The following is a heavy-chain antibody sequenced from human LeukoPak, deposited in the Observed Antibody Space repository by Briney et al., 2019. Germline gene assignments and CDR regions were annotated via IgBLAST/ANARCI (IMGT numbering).Heavy chain of an antibody. Sequence: PGGSLRLSCAASGFTFDDYTMHWVRQAPGKGLEWVSLISWDGGSTYYADSVKGRFTISRDNAKNSLYLQMNSLRTEDTAVYYCARGRGYEFDAFDIWGQGTMVTVSS. V-gene: IGHV3-43*01. CDR2: ISWDGGST. CDR1: GFTFDDYT. CDR3: ARGRGYEFDAFDI. D-gene: IGHD5-12*01. J-gene: IGHJ3*02.